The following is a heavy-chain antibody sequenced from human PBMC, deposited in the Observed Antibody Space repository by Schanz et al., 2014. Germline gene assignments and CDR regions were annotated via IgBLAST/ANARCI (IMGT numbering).Heavy chain of an antibody. V-gene: IGHV3-23*01. Sequence: EVQLLESGGGLVQPGGSLRLSCAVSGFTFSSYAMSWVRQAPGKGLEWVSTISGGGGGYRPYADSVKGRFTISRDNSKNTLYVQMNSLRAEDTAVYYCANFGIVGATRGIPGDYFDYWGQGTLVTVSS. D-gene: IGHD1-26*01. CDR3: ANFGIVGATRGIPGDYFDY. J-gene: IGHJ4*02. CDR2: ISGGGGGYR. CDR1: GFTFSSYA.